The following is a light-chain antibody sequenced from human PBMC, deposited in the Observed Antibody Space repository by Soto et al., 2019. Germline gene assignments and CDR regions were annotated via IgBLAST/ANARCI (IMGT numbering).Light chain of an antibody. CDR1: QSVSSSY. Sequence: EIVLTQSPGTLSLSPGDTATLSCRASQSVSSSYLAWYQQKPGQAPRLLIYVASIRATGIPDRFSGSGSGTDYTLTINRLEHEDFAVYYCQQYGSSPRTFRQGTKVENK. J-gene: IGKJ1*01. V-gene: IGKV3-20*01. CDR3: QQYGSSPRT. CDR2: VAS.